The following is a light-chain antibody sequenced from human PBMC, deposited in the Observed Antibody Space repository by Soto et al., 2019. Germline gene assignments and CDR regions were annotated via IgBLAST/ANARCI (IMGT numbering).Light chain of an antibody. CDR2: INIDGSH. Sequence: QLVLTQSPSASASLGASVKLTCTLSSGHSSYAIAWHQQQPEKGPRYLMEINIDGSHTKGDGVPDRFSGSSSGADRYLTISSLQSDDEADYYCQAWGTGGVFGGGTKVTVL. V-gene: IGLV4-69*01. J-gene: IGLJ3*02. CDR1: SGHSSYA. CDR3: QAWGTGGV.